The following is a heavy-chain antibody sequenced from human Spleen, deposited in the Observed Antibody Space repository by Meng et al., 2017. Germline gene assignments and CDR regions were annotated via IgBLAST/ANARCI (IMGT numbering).Heavy chain of an antibody. CDR3: ARDEDISAAGKLFSDY. J-gene: IGHJ4*02. CDR1: GYTFPDYW. D-gene: IGHD6-25*01. Sequence: QGQLVQFGAEVKKPGASVKVSCKASGYTFPDYWLHWVRRAPGQGLEWMGRINPKSGDTHYAQRFQGRVTMTGDTSISTAYMELSGLRSDDTAMYYCARDEDISAAGKLFSDYWGQGTLVTVSS. CDR2: INPKSGDT. V-gene: IGHV1-2*06.